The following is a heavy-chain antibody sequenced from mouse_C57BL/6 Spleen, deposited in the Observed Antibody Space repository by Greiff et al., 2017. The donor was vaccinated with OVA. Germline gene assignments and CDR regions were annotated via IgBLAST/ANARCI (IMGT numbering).Heavy chain of an antibody. CDR3: ARELRLRGDWFAY. CDR2: IYPSDSET. V-gene: IGHV1-61*01. CDR1: GYTFTSYW. D-gene: IGHD3-2*02. J-gene: IGHJ3*01. Sequence: QVQLKQPGAELVRPGSSVKLSCKASGYTFTSYWMDWVKQRPGQGLEWIGNIYPSDSETHYNQKFKDKATLTVDKSSSTAYMQLSSLTSEDSAVYYCARELRLRGDWFAYWGQGTLVTVSA.